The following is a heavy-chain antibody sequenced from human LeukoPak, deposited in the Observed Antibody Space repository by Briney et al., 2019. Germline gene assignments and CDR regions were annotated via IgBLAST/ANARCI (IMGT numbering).Heavy chain of an antibody. J-gene: IGHJ4*02. CDR2: INPNSGGT. Sequence: HGASVKVSCKASGYTFTGYYMHWVRQAPGQGLEWMGWINPNSGGTNYAQKFQGRVTMTRDTSTSTVYMELSSLRSEDTAVYYCARDRPRIRGSGGSCLDYWGQGTLVTVSS. D-gene: IGHD2-15*01. CDR1: GYTFTGYY. V-gene: IGHV1-2*02. CDR3: ARDRPRIRGSGGSCLDY.